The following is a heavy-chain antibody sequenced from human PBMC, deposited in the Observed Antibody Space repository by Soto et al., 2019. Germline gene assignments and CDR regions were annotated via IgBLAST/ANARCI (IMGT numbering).Heavy chain of an antibody. Sequence: VELVESGGGLVQPGASLGLSCEGSGFTFSSHGMSWVRQAPGKGLEWISYISSTGTTIYYSDSVKGRFTISRDNAKNSVYLQMDSLREDETAVYYCASFVDYWGQGTLVTVSS. CDR1: GFTFSSHG. CDR2: ISSTGTTI. J-gene: IGHJ4*02. V-gene: IGHV3-48*02. CDR3: ASFVDY.